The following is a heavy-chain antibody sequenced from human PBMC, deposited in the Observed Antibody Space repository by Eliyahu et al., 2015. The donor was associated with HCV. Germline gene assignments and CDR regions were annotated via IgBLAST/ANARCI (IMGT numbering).Heavy chain of an antibody. V-gene: IGHV4-34*01. CDR3: AXRHISPGLRLTRYAFDI. J-gene: IGHJ3*02. CDR2: INHSGST. Sequence: PGKGLEWIGEINHSGSTNYNPSLKSRVTISVDTSKNQFXLKLSSVTAADTAVYYCAXRHISPGLRLTRYAFDIWGQGTMVTVSS. D-gene: IGHD4-17*01.